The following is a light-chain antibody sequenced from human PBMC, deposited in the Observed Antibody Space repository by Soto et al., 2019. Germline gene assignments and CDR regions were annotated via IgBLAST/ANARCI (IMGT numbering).Light chain of an antibody. CDR2: GAS. J-gene: IGKJ1*01. CDR1: QSVSSSY. V-gene: IGKV3-20*01. Sequence: EIVLTQSPGTLSLSPGERATLSCRASQSVSSSYLAWYQQKPGQAPRLLIYGASSRATGIPDRLRGSGSGTDFTLTISRLEPEDFAVYYCQQYGSSPTWTFGQATTVEIK. CDR3: QQYGSSPTWT.